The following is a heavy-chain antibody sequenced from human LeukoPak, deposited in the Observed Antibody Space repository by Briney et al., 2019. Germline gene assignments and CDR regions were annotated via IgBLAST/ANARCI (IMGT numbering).Heavy chain of an antibody. CDR2: IHISGRS. V-gene: IGHV4-4*07. D-gene: IGHD3-16*01. Sequence: SETLSLTCSVSGDSMSSHYLSWIRHPAGKGLEWIGRIHISGRSNINPSLKSRLTMSVDTSKNHFSLKLVSVTAADTAVYYCARDWGRVGLRGFDPWGQGTLDTVSS. J-gene: IGHJ5*02. CDR3: ARDWGRVGLRGFDP. CDR1: GDSMSSHY.